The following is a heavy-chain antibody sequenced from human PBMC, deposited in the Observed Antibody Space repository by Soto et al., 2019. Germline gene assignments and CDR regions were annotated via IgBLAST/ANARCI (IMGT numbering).Heavy chain of an antibody. D-gene: IGHD4-17*01. J-gene: IGHJ6*02. CDR3: ARPTTVTTLYYYGMDV. CDR2: IWYDGSNK. V-gene: IGHV3-33*01. CDR1: GFTFSSYG. Sequence: QVQLVESGGGVVQPGRSPRLSCAASGFTFSSYGMHWVRQAPGKGLEWVAVIWYDGSNKYYADSVKGRFTISRDNSKNTLYLQMNSLRAEDTAVYYCARPTTVTTLYYYGMDVWGQGTTVTVSS.